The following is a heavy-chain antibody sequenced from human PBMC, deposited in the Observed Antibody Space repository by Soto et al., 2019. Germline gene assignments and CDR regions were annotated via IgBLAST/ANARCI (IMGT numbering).Heavy chain of an antibody. D-gene: IGHD3-22*01. J-gene: IGHJ3*02. Sequence: TLSLTCTVSGASISPSYWSWIRQPPGKGLEWVGYIHHSGSINSNPSLKSQVSISVDTSKNQFSLKLSSVSAADTAVYYCARGYYDSGGSSNTFDIWGQGTMVTVSS. CDR1: GASISPSY. CDR3: ARGYYDSGGSSNTFDI. CDR2: IHHSGSI. V-gene: IGHV4-59*01.